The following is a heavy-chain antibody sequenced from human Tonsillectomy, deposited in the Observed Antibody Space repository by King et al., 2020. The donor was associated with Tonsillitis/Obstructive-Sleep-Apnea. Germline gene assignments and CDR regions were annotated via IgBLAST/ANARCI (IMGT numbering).Heavy chain of an antibody. J-gene: IGHJ3*02. V-gene: IGHV4-59*01. D-gene: IGHD2-8*01. Sequence: QLQESGPGLVKPSETLSLTCTVSGGSISSYYWSWIRQPPGKGLECIGYIYYTGGTNYNPSLKSRVTISVDTSKNQFYLKLTSVTAADTAVYYCARERAVMNAFDIWGQGTMVTVSS. CDR1: GGSISSYY. CDR2: IYYTGGT. CDR3: ARERAVMNAFDI.